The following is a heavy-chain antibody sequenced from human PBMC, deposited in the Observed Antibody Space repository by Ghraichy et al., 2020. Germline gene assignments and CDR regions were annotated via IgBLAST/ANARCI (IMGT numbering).Heavy chain of an antibody. CDR1: GGSISSSSYY. D-gene: IGHD2-15*01. CDR3: ARHGLDRSGGSCYHNWFDP. Sequence: SQTLSLTCTVSGGSISSSSYYWGWIRQPPGKGLEWIGSIYYSGSTYYNPSLKSRVTISVDTSKNQFSLKLSSVTAADTAVYYCARHGLDRSGGSCYHNWFDPWGHGTLVTVSS. V-gene: IGHV4-39*01. J-gene: IGHJ5*02. CDR2: IYYSGST.